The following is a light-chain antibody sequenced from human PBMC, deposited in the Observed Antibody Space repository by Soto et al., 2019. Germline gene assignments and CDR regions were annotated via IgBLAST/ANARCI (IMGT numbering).Light chain of an antibody. V-gene: IGLV2-8*01. Sequence: QSALTQPPSASGSPGQSVTISCTGTSSDVGGYNYVSWYQQHPGKAPKLMIYEVSKRPSGVPDRFSGSNSANTAPLTASGLHAEEDADYYCSSYAGSNNFVFGTGTKLTVL. J-gene: IGLJ1*01. CDR2: EVS. CDR3: SSYAGSNNFV. CDR1: SSDVGGYNY.